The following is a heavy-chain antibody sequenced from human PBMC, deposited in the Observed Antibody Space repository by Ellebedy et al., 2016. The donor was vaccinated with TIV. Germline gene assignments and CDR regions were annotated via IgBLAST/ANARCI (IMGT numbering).Heavy chain of an antibody. CDR1: GGSISPYY. CDR3: ASAPNQDFYDY. J-gene: IGHJ4*02. CDR2: SYYTGTT. Sequence: MPSETLSLTCSVSGGSISPYYWSWIRQPPGKGLQWIGFSYYTGTTNDNPTLKSRVTISVDTSKNQVSLRLSSVTAADPAVYYCASAPNQDFYDYWGQGTLVTVSS. V-gene: IGHV4-59*01.